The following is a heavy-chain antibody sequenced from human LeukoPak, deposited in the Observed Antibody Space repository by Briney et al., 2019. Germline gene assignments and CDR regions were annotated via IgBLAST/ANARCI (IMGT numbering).Heavy chain of an antibody. CDR2: VSNGGSST. CDR3: AKWAIAVAGRTFDY. CDR1: GFDFGTYA. V-gene: IGHV3-23*01. Sequence: GGSLRLSCVASGFDFGTYAMSWVRQAPGKGPEWVSTVSNGGSSTYYADSVRGRFTVSRDNSKNTLYLQMNSLRAEDTAVYYCAKWAIAVAGRTFDYWGQGTLVTVSS. J-gene: IGHJ4*02. D-gene: IGHD6-19*01.